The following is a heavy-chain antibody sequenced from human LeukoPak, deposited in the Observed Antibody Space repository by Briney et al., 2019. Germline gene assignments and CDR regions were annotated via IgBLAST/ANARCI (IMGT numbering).Heavy chain of an antibody. V-gene: IGHV4-34*01. J-gene: IGHJ5*02. CDR1: GGSFSGYY. CDR3: ARHGGELLWFGELFSWFDP. D-gene: IGHD3-10*01. Sequence: KTSETLSLTCAVYGGSFSGYYWSWIRQPPGKGLEWIGEINHSGSTNYNPSLKSRVTISVDTSKNQFSLKLSSVTAADTAVYYCARHGGELLWFGELFSWFDPWGQGTLVTVSS. CDR2: INHSGST.